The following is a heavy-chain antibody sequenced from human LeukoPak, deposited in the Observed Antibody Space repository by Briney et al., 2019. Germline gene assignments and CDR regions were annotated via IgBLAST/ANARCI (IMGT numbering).Heavy chain of an antibody. CDR1: GFTFNNYW. CDR3: ARFIAAPYYFDY. V-gene: IGHV3-21*01. D-gene: IGHD6-13*01. J-gene: IGHJ4*02. CDR2: ISSSRSYI. Sequence: PGGSLRLSCAASGFTFNNYWMTWVRQAPGKGLEWVSFISSSRSYIYYADSVKGRFTISRDNAKNSLYLQMNSLRAEDTAVYYCARFIAAPYYFDYWGRGTLVTVSS.